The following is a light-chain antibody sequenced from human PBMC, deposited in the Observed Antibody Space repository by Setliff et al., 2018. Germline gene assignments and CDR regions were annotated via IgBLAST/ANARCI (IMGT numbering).Light chain of an antibody. CDR3: SSYTSSSTLPV. CDR1: SSDVGGYNY. Sequence: QSALAQPASVSGSPGQSITISCTGTSSDVGGYNYVSWYQQHPGKAPKLMIYDVSNRPSGVSNRFSGSKSGNTASLTISGLQAEDEADYYCSSYTSSSTLPVFGGGTKVTV. CDR2: DVS. V-gene: IGLV2-14*03. J-gene: IGLJ3*02.